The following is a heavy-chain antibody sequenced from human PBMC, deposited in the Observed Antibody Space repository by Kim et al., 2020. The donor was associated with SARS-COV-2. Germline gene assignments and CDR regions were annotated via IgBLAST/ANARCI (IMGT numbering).Heavy chain of an antibody. J-gene: IGHJ4*01. CDR2: ISYDGSNN. CDR1: GFTFSSYG. V-gene: IGHV3-33*05. Sequence: GGSLRLSCAASGFTFSSYGMHWVRQAPRKGLEWVAVISYDGSNNYYADSVKGRFTISRDNSINTLHLQMNSLRAEDTAVYSCSRARAPRGSTGGPFDYWG. CDR3: SRARAPRGSTGGPFDY. D-gene: IGHD3-16*01.